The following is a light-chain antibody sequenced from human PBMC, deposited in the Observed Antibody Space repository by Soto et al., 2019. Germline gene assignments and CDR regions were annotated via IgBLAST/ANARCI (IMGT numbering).Light chain of an antibody. V-gene: IGKV3-11*01. CDR3: QQRSKWPIT. Sequence: EIVLIQSPATLSLSPGERATLSCRASQSVGSYLAWYQNKPGQAPRLLISDASNRATGIPARFSGSGSETDFTLTISSLEPEDSAVYYCQQRSKWPITFGQGTRLEIK. CDR2: DAS. J-gene: IGKJ5*01. CDR1: QSVGSY.